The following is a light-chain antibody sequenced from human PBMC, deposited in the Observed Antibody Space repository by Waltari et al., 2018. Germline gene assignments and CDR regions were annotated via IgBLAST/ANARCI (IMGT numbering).Light chain of an antibody. CDR2: DAS. CDR1: RAIASN. V-gene: IGKV3-15*01. CDR3: QQFNTGYS. Sequence: EIVMTQSPATLSVSPGGGATLACRASRAIASNVAWYHQRPGQPLRLLIFDASTRANGIPERFSGSWSGPEFTLTISSLQSEDSAVYFCQQFNTGYSFGQGTKLEI. J-gene: IGKJ2*01.